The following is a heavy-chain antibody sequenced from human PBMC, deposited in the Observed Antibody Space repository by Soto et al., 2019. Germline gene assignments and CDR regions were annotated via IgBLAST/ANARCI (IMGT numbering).Heavy chain of an antibody. CDR1: GYTLTTYY. J-gene: IGHJ4*02. D-gene: IGHD4-4*01. CDR3: ARDQNSVHFDY. V-gene: IGHV1-46*01. CDR2: INPSDGST. Sequence: QVQLVQSGAEVKKPWASVKISCKASGYTLTTYYMHWVRQAPGQGREWMGIINPSDGSTTYAQKFQGRRTMTRDTSTSTVYMELRSLSSEDTAIYYCARDQNSVHFDYWGQGTPVTVSS.